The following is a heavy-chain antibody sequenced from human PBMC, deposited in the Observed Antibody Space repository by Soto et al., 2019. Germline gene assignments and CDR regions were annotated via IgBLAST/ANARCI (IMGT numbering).Heavy chain of an antibody. Sequence: SGPTLVSPTQTLTLTCTFSGFSLSTGGVGVGWIRQPPGKALEWLALIYWDDDKRYSPSLRSRLTITKDTSKNQVVLTMTNMDPVDTATYYCIQSRCGGDCLQSYASYYYYGMDVWGQGTTVTVSS. D-gene: IGHD2-21*02. CDR3: IQSRCGGDCLQSYASYYYYGMDV. CDR1: GFSLSTGGVG. CDR2: IYWDDDK. V-gene: IGHV2-5*02. J-gene: IGHJ6*02.